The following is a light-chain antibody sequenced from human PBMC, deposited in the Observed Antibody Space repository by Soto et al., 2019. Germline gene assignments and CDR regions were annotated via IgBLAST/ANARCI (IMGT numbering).Light chain of an antibody. V-gene: IGLV2-23*02. J-gene: IGLJ3*02. CDR1: SSDVGSYNL. CDR3: CSYAGSSTWV. Sequence: QSALTQPASVSGSPGQSITISCTGTSSDVGSYNLVSWYQQDPGTAPKVMIYEVSKRPSGVSNRFSGSKSGNTASLTISGLQAEDEADYYCCSYAGSSTWVFGGGTKVTVL. CDR2: EVS.